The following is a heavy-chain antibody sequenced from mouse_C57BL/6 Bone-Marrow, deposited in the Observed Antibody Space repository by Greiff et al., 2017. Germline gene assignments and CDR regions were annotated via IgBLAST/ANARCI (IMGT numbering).Heavy chain of an antibody. CDR1: GFTFSSYA. CDR2: ISSGGDYI. J-gene: IGHJ3*01. CDR3: TVEGDDSGSSYGFAY. Sequence: VQLVESGEGLVKPGGSPKLSCAASGFTFSSYAMSWVRQTPEKRLAWVAYISSGGDYIYYADTVKGRFTISRDNARNTLYLQMSSMKSEDTAMYYCTVEGDDSGSSYGFAYWGQGTLVTVSA. D-gene: IGHD1-1*01. V-gene: IGHV5-9-1*02.